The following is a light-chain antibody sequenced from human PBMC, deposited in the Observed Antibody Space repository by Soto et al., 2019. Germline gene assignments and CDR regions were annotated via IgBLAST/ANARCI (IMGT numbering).Light chain of an antibody. J-gene: IGLJ2*01. CDR1: SGHSSYI. CDR2: LERSGSY. V-gene: IGLV4-60*02. CDR3: ETWDKNTAV. Sequence: QLVLTQSSSASASLGSSVKLTCTLSSGHSSYIIAWHQQQPGKAPRYLMKLERSGSYNKGSGVPDRFSGSSSGADRYLTVSLLQFEDEADYYCETWDKNTAVFGGGTQLTVL.